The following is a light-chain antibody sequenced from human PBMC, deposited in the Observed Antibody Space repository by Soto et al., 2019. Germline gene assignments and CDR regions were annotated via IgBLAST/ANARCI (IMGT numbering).Light chain of an antibody. Sequence: QSVLTQPRSVSGSPGQSVTLSCTGTSSDVGGYNYVSWYQQHPGKAPKLMIDDVNKRPSGVPDRFSGSRSGNTASLTISGLQAEDEADYYWCSYAGSYTWVFGGGTKLTVL. J-gene: IGLJ3*02. V-gene: IGLV2-11*01. CDR3: CSYAGSYTWV. CDR1: SSDVGGYNY. CDR2: DVN.